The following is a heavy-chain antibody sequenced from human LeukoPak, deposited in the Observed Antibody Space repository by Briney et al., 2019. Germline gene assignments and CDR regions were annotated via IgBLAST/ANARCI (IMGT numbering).Heavy chain of an antibody. V-gene: IGHV3-30*02. CDR1: GFTFSSYG. CDR2: IRCDGSNK. J-gene: IGHJ4*02. D-gene: IGHD6-13*01. CDR3: ANRHSSSWYQFDY. Sequence: PGGSLRLSCAASGFTFSSYGMHWVRQAPGKGLEWVAFIRCDGSNKYYADSVKGRFTISRDNSKNTLYLQMNSLRAEDTAVYYCANRHSSSWYQFDYWGQGTLVTVSS.